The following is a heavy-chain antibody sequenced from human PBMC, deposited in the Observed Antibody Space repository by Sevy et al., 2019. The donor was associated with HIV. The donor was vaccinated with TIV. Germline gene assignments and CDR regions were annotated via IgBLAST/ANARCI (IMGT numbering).Heavy chain of an antibody. CDR1: GFTVSSNY. Sequence: GGSLRLSCAASGFTVSSNYMSWVRQAPGKGLEWVSVIYSGGSTYYADSVKDRFTISRDNSKNTLYLQMNSLRAEDTAGYYCASPGIVGAIDAFDIWGQGTMVTVSS. J-gene: IGHJ3*02. V-gene: IGHV3-53*01. CDR2: IYSGGST. D-gene: IGHD1-26*01. CDR3: ASPGIVGAIDAFDI.